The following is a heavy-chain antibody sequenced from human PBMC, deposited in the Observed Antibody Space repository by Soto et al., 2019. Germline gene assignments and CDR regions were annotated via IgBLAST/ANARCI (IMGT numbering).Heavy chain of an antibody. Sequence: GGSLRLSCAASGFTFSSYWMSWVRQAPGKGLEWVANIKQDGSEKYYVDSVKGRFTISRDNAKNSLYLQMNSLRAEDTAVYYCARVKGYCSGGSCRPLVYWGQGTLVTVSS. V-gene: IGHV3-7*03. CDR3: ARVKGYCSGGSCRPLVY. D-gene: IGHD2-15*01. J-gene: IGHJ4*02. CDR1: GFTFSSYW. CDR2: IKQDGSEK.